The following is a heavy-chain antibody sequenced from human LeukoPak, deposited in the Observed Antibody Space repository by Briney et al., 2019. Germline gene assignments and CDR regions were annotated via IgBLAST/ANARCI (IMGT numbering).Heavy chain of an antibody. CDR3: ARDYCSGGSCYSHYYYYYMDV. D-gene: IGHD2-15*01. CDR1: GFTFSSYE. CDR2: ISSSGSTI. V-gene: IGHV3-48*03. Sequence: GGSLRLSCAASGFTFSSYEMNWVRQAPGKGLEWVSYISSSGSTIYYADSVKGRFTISRDNAKNSLYLQMNSQRAEDTAVYYCARDYCSGGSCYSHYYYYYMDVWGKGTTVTVSS. J-gene: IGHJ6*03.